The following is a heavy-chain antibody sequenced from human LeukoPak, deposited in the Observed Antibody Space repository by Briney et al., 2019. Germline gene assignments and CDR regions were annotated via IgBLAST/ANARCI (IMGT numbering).Heavy chain of an antibody. CDR3: ARASPTIFGVVIIDDAFDI. Sequence: PSETLSLTCTVSGGSMSSYYWSWIRQPAGKGLEWIGRIYTSGSTNYNPSLKSRVTISVDTSKNQFSLKLSSVTAADTAVYYCARASPTIFGVVIIDDAFDIWGQGTMVTVSS. CDR2: IYTSGST. J-gene: IGHJ3*02. CDR1: GGSMSSYY. V-gene: IGHV4-4*07. D-gene: IGHD3-3*01.